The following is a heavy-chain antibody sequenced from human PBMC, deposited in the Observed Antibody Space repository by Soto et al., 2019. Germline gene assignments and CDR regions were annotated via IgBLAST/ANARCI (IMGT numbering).Heavy chain of an antibody. Sequence: QITLKESGPTLVKPTQTLTLTCTFSGFSLSTSGVGVGWIRQPPGKALEWLALIYWDDDKRYSPSLKNRLAITKDTSKNQVILTMTNMDPVDTPTYYCLYRAEPPRGAYYFDYWGQGTLVTVSS. CDR2: IYWDDDK. CDR3: LYRAEPPRGAYYFDY. J-gene: IGHJ4*02. V-gene: IGHV2-5*02. D-gene: IGHD1-26*01. CDR1: GFSLSTSGVG.